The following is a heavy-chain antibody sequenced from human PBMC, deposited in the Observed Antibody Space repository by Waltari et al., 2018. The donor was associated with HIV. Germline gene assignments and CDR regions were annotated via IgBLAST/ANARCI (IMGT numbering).Heavy chain of an antibody. V-gene: IGHV1-46*01. Sequence: QVQLVQSGAELRGPGASVTLSCKTFGYPLINYQRHWVRQAPGQGLEWIGKINPSGASTKYAERFQGRITMTRDASTRTIEMELRSLTPDDTAMYYCTRGPPNSWNWFDPWGQGTQVTVS. CDR1: GYPLINYQ. CDR3: TRGPPNSWNWFDP. CDR2: INPSGAST. D-gene: IGHD1-7*01. J-gene: IGHJ5*02.